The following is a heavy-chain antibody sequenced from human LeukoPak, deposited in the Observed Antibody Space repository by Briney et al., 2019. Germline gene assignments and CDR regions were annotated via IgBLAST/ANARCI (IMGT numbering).Heavy chain of an antibody. CDR3: ARQGSGVAAAGFDY. Sequence: SETLSLTCTVSGGSISSSSYYWGWIRQPPGKGLEWIGSIYYSGSTYYNPSLKSRVTISVDTSKNQFSLKLSSVTAADTAVYYCARQGSGVAAAGFDYWGQGTLVTVSS. CDR1: GGSISSSSYY. J-gene: IGHJ4*02. CDR2: IYYSGST. D-gene: IGHD6-13*01. V-gene: IGHV4-39*01.